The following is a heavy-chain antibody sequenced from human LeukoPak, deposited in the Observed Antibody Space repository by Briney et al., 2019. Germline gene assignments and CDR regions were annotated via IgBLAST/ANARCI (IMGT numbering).Heavy chain of an antibody. J-gene: IGHJ5*02. Sequence: ASVKVSCKASGYTLTSYGISWVRQAPGQGLEWMGWISAYNGNTNHAQKLQGRVTMTTDTSTSTAYMELRSLRSDDTAVYYCARDQYGSGSPLGDNWFDPWGQGTLVTVSS. V-gene: IGHV1-18*01. CDR3: ARDQYGSGSPLGDNWFDP. CDR1: GYTLTSYG. CDR2: ISAYNGNT. D-gene: IGHD3-10*01.